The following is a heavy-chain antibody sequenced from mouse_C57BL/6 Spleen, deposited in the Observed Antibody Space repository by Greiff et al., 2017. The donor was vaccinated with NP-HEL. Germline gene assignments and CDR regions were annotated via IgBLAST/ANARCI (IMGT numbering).Heavy chain of an antibody. CDR2: IYPGDGDT. CDR3: ARLYYGSSSGY. Sequence: QVQLQQSGAELVKPGASVKISCKASGYAFSSYWMNWVKQRPGKGLEWIGQIYPGDGDTNYNGKFKGKATLTADKSSSTAYMQLSSLTSEDSAVYFCARLYYGSSSGYWGQGTTLTVSS. J-gene: IGHJ2*01. CDR1: GYAFSSYW. D-gene: IGHD1-1*01. V-gene: IGHV1-80*01.